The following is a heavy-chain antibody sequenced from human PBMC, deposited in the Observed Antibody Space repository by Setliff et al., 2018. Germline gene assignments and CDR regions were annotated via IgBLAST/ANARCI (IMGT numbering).Heavy chain of an antibody. D-gene: IGHD2-21*02. CDR1: GFTFSNYG. CDR2: IWNDGSHK. V-gene: IGHV3-33*01. CDR3: ARNWVTAQHYYYGMDV. Sequence: GGSLRLSCVASGFTFSNYGIHWVRRAPGKGLEGVALIWNDGSHKFYGDSVRGRFTISRDNSKSTLYLQMDSLRAEDAAIYYCARNWVTAQHYYYGMDVWGQGTTVTVSS. J-gene: IGHJ6*02.